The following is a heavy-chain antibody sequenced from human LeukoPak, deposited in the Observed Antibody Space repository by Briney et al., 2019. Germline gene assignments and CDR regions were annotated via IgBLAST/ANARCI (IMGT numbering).Heavy chain of an antibody. Sequence: GSLRLSCAASGFTFSSYAMSWVRQAPGKGLEWVSAISGSGGSTYYADSVKGRFTISRDNSKNTLYLQMNSLRAEDTAVYYCAKGNYCSSTSCYPDAFDIWGQGTVVTVSS. CDR1: GFTFSSYA. J-gene: IGHJ3*02. CDR3: AKGNYCSSTSCYPDAFDI. V-gene: IGHV3-23*01. D-gene: IGHD2-2*01. CDR2: ISGSGGST.